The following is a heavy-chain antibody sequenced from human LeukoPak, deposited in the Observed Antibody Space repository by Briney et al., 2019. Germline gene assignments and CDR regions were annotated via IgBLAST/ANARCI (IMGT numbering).Heavy chain of an antibody. V-gene: IGHV4-34*01. J-gene: IGHJ5*02. CDR2: INHSGST. Sequence: PSETLSLTCAVYGGSFSGYYWSWIRQPPGKGLEWIGEINHSGSTNYNPSLKSRVTISVDTSKNQFSLKLSSVTAADTAVYYCAREKSITMVRGVPHPVFDPWGQGTLVTVSS. D-gene: IGHD3-10*01. CDR3: AREKSITMVRGVPHPVFDP. CDR1: GGSFSGYY.